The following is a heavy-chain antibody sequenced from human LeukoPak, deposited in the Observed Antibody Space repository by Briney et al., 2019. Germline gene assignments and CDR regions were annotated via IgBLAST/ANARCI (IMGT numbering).Heavy chain of an antibody. V-gene: IGHV3-23*01. CDR3: AELGITMIGGV. CDR2: ISGSGGST. J-gene: IGHJ6*04. Sequence: GGTLRLSCAASGFTFSSYGMSRVRQAPGKGLEWVSAISGSGGSTYYADSVKGRFTISRDNAKNSLYLQMNSLRAEDTAVYYCAELGITMIGGVWGKGTTVTISS. D-gene: IGHD3-10*02. CDR1: GFTFSSYG.